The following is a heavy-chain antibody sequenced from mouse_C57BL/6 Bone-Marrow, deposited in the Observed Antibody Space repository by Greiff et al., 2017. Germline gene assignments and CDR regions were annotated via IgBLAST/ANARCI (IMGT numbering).Heavy chain of an antibody. CDR2: IDPSDSET. Sequence: VQLQQSGAELVRPGSSVKLSCKASGYTFTSYWMHWVKQRPIQGLEWIGNIDPSDSETHYNQKFKDKATLTVDKSSSTAYMQLSSLTSEDSAVYYCARPLYGNYEGYFDVWGTGTTVTVSS. CDR1: GYTFTSYW. J-gene: IGHJ1*03. CDR3: ARPLYGNYEGYFDV. V-gene: IGHV1-52*01. D-gene: IGHD2-1*01.